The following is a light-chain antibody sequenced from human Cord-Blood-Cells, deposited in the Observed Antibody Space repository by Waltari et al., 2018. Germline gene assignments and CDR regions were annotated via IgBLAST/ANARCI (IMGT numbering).Light chain of an antibody. CDR3: YSAADNNRV. V-gene: IGLV3-27*01. CDR2: KDS. J-gene: IGLJ3*02. Sequence: SYELTQPSSVSVSPGQTARITCSGDVLATKYARWFQQKPGQAPVLVIYKDSARPSGIPERFSGSSSGTTVTLTISGAQVEDEADYYCYSAADNNRVFGGGTKLTVL. CDR1: VLATKY.